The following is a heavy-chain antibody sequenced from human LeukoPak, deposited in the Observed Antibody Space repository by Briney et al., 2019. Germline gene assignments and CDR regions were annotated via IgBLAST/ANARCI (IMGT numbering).Heavy chain of an antibody. D-gene: IGHD4-23*01. CDR2: IIPILGIA. J-gene: IGHJ4*02. Sequence: ASVKVSCKASGGTFSSYTISWVRQAPGQGLEWMGRIIPILGIADYAQKFQDRVTITADKSTSTAYMELSSLRSEDTAVYYCARDQGDDDYGGPDYWGQGTLVTVSS. V-gene: IGHV1-69*04. CDR1: GGTFSSYT. CDR3: ARDQGDDDYGGPDY.